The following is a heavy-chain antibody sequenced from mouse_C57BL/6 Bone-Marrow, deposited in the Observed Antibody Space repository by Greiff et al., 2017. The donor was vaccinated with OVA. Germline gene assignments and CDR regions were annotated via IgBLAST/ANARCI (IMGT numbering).Heavy chain of an antibody. CDR2: IDPEDGET. Sequence: VHVKQSGAELVKPGASVKLSCTASGFNIKDYYMHWVKQRPEPGLEWIGRIDPEDGETKYAPKFQGTATITADTSSNTAYLQLSSLTSKDTAVYYCARSFITTVDYWGQGTTLTVSS. CDR1: GFNIKDYY. J-gene: IGHJ2*01. D-gene: IGHD1-1*01. CDR3: ARSFITTVDY. V-gene: IGHV14-2*01.